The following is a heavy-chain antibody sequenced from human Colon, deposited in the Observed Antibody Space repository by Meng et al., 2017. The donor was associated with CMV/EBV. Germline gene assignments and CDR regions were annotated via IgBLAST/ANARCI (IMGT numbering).Heavy chain of an antibody. CDR2: IRYDGTTK. J-gene: IGHJ4*02. V-gene: IGHV3-30*02. Sequence: GGSLRLSCVPSGFTFSSYGMHWLRQPAGKGLEWVAFIRYDGTTKYYADSVQGRFTISRDNSRSTLYLQMNSLRAEDTGLYFCAKEPLPPQTWGQGTQVTVSS. CDR1: GFTFSSYG. CDR3: AKEPLPPQT.